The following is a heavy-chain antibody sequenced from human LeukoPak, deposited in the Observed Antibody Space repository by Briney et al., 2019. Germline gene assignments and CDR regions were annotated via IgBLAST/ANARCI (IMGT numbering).Heavy chain of an antibody. CDR2: INPSGGST. D-gene: IGHD2-15*01. CDR3: ARDRAPDCSGGSCYSDAFDI. J-gene: IGHJ3*02. V-gene: IGHV1-46*01. CDR1: GYTFTSYY. Sequence: ASVKVSCKASGYTFTSYYMHWVRQAPGQGLEWMGIINPSGGSTSYAQKFQGRVTMTRDTSTSTVYMELSSLRSEDTAVYYCARDRAPDCSGGSCYSDAFDIWGQGTMVTVSS.